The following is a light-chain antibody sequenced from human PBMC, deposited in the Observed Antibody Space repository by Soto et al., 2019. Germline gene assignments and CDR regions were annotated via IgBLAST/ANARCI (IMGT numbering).Light chain of an antibody. V-gene: IGLV3-1*01. CDR3: QAWDSSIVV. CDR1: KLGDKY. CDR2: QDS. J-gene: IGLJ2*01. Sequence: SYELTQPPSVSVSPGQTASITCSGDKLGDKYACWYQQKPGQSTVLVIYQDSKRPSGIPERFSGSNSGNTATLTISGTQAMDEADYYCQAWDSSIVVFGGGTKVNVL.